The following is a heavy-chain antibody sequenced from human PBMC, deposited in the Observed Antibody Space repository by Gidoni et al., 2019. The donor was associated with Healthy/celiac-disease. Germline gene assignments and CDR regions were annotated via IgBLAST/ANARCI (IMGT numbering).Heavy chain of an antibody. Sequence: EVQLLESGGGVVQPWGSLRVSCAASGVNVSSYAMSWVRQATGKGLEWVSAISGIGGSTYYADSVKGRFPISRDNSKNTLYLQMNSLRAEDTAVYYCAKPLKMIVVVTSDAFDLWGQGTMVTVSS. CDR2: ISGIGGST. D-gene: IGHD3-22*01. J-gene: IGHJ3*01. CDR1: GVNVSSYA. CDR3: AKPLKMIVVVTSDAFDL. V-gene: IGHV3-23*01.